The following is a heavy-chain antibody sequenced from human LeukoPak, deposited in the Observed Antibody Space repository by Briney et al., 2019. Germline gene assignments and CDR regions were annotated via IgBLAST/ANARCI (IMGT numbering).Heavy chain of an antibody. V-gene: IGHV1-3*01. CDR3: AREGMRGSGSPCDYAMDV. CDR1: GYTFTSFA. CDR2: INASNGNA. Sequence: GASVKVSCKASGYTFTSFAIHWVRQAPGQRLEWMGWINASNGNAKYSQKFQDRVTITRDTSASTAYMELNSLRSEDTAVYYCAREGMRGSGSPCDYAMDVWGQGTTAIVSS. J-gene: IGHJ6*02. D-gene: IGHD3-10*01.